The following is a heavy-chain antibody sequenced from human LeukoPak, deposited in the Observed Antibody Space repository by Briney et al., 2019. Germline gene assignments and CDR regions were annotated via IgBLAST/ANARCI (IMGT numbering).Heavy chain of an antibody. V-gene: IGHV4-59*08. D-gene: IGHD1-20*01. CDR1: GGSISSYY. CDR2: IYYSGST. CDR3: ARHGGITGTTRVPGSFDI. J-gene: IGHJ3*02. Sequence: NASETLSLTCTVSGGSISSYYWSWIRQPPGKGLEWIGYIYYSGSTNYNPSLKSRVTISVDTSKNQFSLKLSSVTAADTAVYYCARHGGITGTTRVPGSFDIWGQGTMVTVSS.